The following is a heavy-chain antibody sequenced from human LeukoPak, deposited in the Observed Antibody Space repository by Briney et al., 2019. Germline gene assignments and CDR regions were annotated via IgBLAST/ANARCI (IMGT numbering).Heavy chain of an antibody. J-gene: IGHJ3*02. V-gene: IGHV7-4-1*02. CDR1: XYTFTXXX. CDR3: ARVVVVPAANVCSGFDI. CDR2: INTNTGNP. D-gene: IGHD2-2*01. Sequence: XXXSXYTFTXXXMNWXXQAPGQGLEWMGWINTNTGNPTYAQGFTGRFVFSLDTSVSTAYLQISSLKAEDTAVYYCARVVVVPAANVCSGFDIWGQGTMVTVSS.